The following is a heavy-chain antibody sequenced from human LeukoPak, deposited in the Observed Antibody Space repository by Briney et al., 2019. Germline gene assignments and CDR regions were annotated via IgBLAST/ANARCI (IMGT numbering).Heavy chain of an antibody. CDR1: GFTFTSYW. Sequence: GGSLRLSCAASGFTFTSYWMSWMRQAPGKGLQWVADIKHDGSEQYYVDSVKGRFTISRDNAKNSLFLQMNSLGVEDTAVYYCKSGGAAPGSFDYWGQGALVTVSS. V-gene: IGHV3-7*01. CDR2: IKHDGSEQ. J-gene: IGHJ4*02. D-gene: IGHD1-26*01. CDR3: KSGGAAPGSFDY.